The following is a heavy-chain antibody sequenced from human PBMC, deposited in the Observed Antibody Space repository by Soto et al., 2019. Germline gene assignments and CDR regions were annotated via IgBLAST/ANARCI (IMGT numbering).Heavy chain of an antibody. CDR1: GYTFTSYG. D-gene: IGHD3-22*01. V-gene: IGHV1-18*01. CDR3: ARETYYYDSSGFDY. J-gene: IGHJ4*02. CDR2: INTYNGNT. Sequence: QVQLVQSGAEVKKPGASVKVSCKASGYTFTSYGISWVRQAPGQGLEWMGWINTYNGNTNYAQKLQGRVTMTTDTSASTAYMELRSLRSDDTDVYYCARETYYYDSSGFDYWGQGTLVTVSS.